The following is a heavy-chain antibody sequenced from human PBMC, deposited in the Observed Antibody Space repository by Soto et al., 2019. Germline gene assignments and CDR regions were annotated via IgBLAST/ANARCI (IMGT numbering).Heavy chain of an antibody. Sequence: SETLSLTCTVSGGSISSYYWSWIRQPPGKGLEWIGYIYYSGSTNYNPSLKSRVTISVDTSKNQFSLKLSSVTAADTAVYYCAREGVSSSWYNYYGMGVWGQGTTVTV. D-gene: IGHD6-13*01. J-gene: IGHJ6*02. CDR3: AREGVSSSWYNYYGMGV. CDR2: IYYSGST. CDR1: GGSISSYY. V-gene: IGHV4-59*01.